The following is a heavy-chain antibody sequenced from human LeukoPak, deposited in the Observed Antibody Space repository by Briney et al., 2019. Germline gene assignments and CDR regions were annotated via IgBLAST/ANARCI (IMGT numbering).Heavy chain of an antibody. Sequence: GGSLRLSCVASGFSFSGYSMNWVRQAPGKGLEWVSSISSSSSNLYYADSVKGRFTISRDNAKNSVYLQINPLRVEDTAVYYCARGYYYHRWGQGTLVTVSS. CDR2: ISSSSSNL. V-gene: IGHV3-48*01. D-gene: IGHD3-22*01. CDR3: ARGYYYHR. CDR1: GFSFSGYS. J-gene: IGHJ4*02.